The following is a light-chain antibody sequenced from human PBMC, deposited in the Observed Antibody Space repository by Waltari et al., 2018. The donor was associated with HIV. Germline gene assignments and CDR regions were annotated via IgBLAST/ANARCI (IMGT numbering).Light chain of an antibody. Sequence: QSVLTPPPSVSGAPGQRVTISCTGSSSNIGAGYDVHWYQQFPGSAPKLLIYGNRHRPSGIPDRFSGSKSGTSASLAIRGLQSEDEADYYCAAWDDSLKDVLFGGGTKLTVL. CDR2: GNR. CDR3: AAWDDSLKDVL. J-gene: IGLJ2*01. V-gene: IGLV1-40*01. CDR1: SSNIGAGYD.